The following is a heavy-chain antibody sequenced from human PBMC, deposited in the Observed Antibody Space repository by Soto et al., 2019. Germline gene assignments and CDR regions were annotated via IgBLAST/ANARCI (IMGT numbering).Heavy chain of an antibody. CDR3: AKRSYSSGWSPTGGNYFDY. V-gene: IGHV3-23*01. D-gene: IGHD6-19*01. Sequence: KGLEWVSAISGSGGSTYYADSVKGRFTISRDNSKNTLYLQMNSLRAEDTAVYYCAKRSYSSGWSPTGGNYFDYWGQGTL. CDR2: ISGSGGST. J-gene: IGHJ4*02.